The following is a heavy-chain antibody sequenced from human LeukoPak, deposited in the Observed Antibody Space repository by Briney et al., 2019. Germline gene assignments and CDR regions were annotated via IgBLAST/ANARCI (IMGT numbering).Heavy chain of an antibody. Sequence: PGGSLRLSCATSGFIFDDYAMHWVRQAPGKGLEWVSGISWNGHNIKYADSVKGRFTISRDNAKNSLYLQMNSLRAEDTAVYYCARSGYSSGWYSFDYWGQGTLVTVSS. J-gene: IGHJ4*02. CDR2: ISWNGHNI. V-gene: IGHV3-9*01. CDR1: GFIFDDYA. D-gene: IGHD6-19*01. CDR3: ARSGYSSGWYSFDY.